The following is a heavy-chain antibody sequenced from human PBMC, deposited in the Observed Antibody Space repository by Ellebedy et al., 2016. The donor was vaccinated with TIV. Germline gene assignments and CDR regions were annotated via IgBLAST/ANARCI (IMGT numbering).Heavy chain of an antibody. CDR2: TNHSGST. D-gene: IGHD2-2*02. CDR1: GGSISYNY. V-gene: IGHV4-34*01. CDR3: ARGRLQYQVVYGAFWY. Sequence: SETLSLTXTVSGGSISYNYWSWIRQSPGKGLEWIGETNHSGSTKYNPSLKSRVTISVDTSKNQFSLKLSSVTAADTAVYYCARGRLQYQVVYGAFWYWGQGTLVTVSS. J-gene: IGHJ4*02.